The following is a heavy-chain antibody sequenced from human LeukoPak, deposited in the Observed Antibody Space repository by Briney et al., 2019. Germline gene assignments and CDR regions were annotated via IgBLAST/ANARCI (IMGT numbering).Heavy chain of an antibody. D-gene: IGHD6-6*01. Sequence: SETLSLTCAVYGGSFSGYYWSWIRQPPGKGLEWIGEINHSGSTNYNPSLKSRVTISVDTSKNQFSLKLSSVTAADTAVNYCARDGDSSSSGFDYWGQGTLVTVSS. J-gene: IGHJ4*02. CDR2: INHSGST. CDR3: ARDGDSSSSGFDY. CDR1: GGSFSGYY. V-gene: IGHV4-34*01.